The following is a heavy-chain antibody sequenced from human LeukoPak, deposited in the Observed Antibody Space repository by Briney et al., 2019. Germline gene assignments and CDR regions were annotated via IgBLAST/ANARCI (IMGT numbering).Heavy chain of an antibody. CDR3: AKDSSRRGYYDFWSGHLDY. Sequence: GGSLRLSCAASGFTFSSYAMSWVRQAPGKGLEWASAISGSGGSTYYADSVKGRFTISRDNSKNTLYLQMNSLRAEDTAVYHCAKDSSRRGYYDFWSGHLDYWGQGTLVTVSS. V-gene: IGHV3-23*01. CDR1: GFTFSSYA. J-gene: IGHJ4*02. CDR2: ISGSGGST. D-gene: IGHD3-3*01.